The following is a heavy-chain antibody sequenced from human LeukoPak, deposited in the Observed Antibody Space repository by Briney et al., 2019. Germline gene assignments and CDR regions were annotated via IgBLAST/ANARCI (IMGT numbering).Heavy chain of an antibody. V-gene: IGHV1-18*01. Sequence: ASVKVSCKASGYTFTCYGISWVRQAPGQGLEWMGWISAYNGNTNYAQKLQGRVTMTTDTSTSTAYMELRSLRSDDTAVYYCARVNQLLQIPQHWGQGTLVTVSS. CDR3: ARVNQLLQIPQH. J-gene: IGHJ1*01. D-gene: IGHD2-2*01. CDR1: GYTFTCYG. CDR2: ISAYNGNT.